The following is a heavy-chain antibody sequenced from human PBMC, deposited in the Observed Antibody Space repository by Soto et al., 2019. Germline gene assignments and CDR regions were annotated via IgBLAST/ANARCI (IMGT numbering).Heavy chain of an antibody. CDR3: ARGSAVPTLRWMDV. V-gene: IGHV4-59*01. J-gene: IGHJ6*02. CDR2: IYYSGST. D-gene: IGHD4-4*01. CDR1: GGTICTYY. Sequence: PETLSLTFTFSGGTICTYYWNWFRQPPGKGLEWIGYIYYSGSTNYNPSLRGRAILSVDTSKSWFSLRLDSLTAADTAVYYCARGSAVPTLRWMDVWCQGPTVT.